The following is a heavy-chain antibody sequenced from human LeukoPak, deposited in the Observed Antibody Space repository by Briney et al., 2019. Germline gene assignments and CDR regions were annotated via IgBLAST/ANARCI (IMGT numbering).Heavy chain of an antibody. CDR2: INAGNGNT. CDR1: GYTFTSYA. Sequence: ASVKVSCKASGYTFTSYAMHWVRQAPGQRLEWMGWINAGNGNTKYSQKFQGRVTITRDTSASTAYMELSSLRSEDTAVYYCARESLYGYYYGMDVWGQGTTVTVSS. J-gene: IGHJ6*02. CDR3: ARESLYGYYYGMDV. D-gene: IGHD3-16*01. V-gene: IGHV1-3*01.